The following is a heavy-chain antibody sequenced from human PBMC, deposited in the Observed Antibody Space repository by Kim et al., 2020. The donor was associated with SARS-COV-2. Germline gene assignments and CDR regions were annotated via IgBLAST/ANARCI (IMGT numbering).Heavy chain of an antibody. CDR1: GFTFSSYA. CDR3: AKGTMIVVVTSYYYGMDV. CDR2: ISGSGGST. V-gene: IGHV3-23*01. J-gene: IGHJ6*02. D-gene: IGHD3-22*01. Sequence: GGSLRLSCAASGFTFSSYAMSWVHQAPGKGLEWVSAISGSGGSTYYADSVKGRFTISRDNSKNTLYLQMNSLRAEDTAVYYCAKGTMIVVVTSYYYGMDVWGQGTTVTVSS.